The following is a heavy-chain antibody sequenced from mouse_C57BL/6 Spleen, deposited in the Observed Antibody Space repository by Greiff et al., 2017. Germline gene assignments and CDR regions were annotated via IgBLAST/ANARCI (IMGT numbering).Heavy chain of an antibody. J-gene: IGHJ1*03. CDR1: GYTFTDYN. Sequence: VQLQQSGPELVKPGASVKIPCKASGYTFTDYNMDWVKQSHGKSLEWIGDINPNNGGTIYNQKFKGKATLTVDPSASTAYMELRSLTSEDTAVYYCARKGIYYYGSSYVYWYVDVWGTGTTVTVSS. V-gene: IGHV1-18*01. CDR3: ARKGIYYYGSSYVYWYVDV. D-gene: IGHD1-1*01. CDR2: INPNNGGT.